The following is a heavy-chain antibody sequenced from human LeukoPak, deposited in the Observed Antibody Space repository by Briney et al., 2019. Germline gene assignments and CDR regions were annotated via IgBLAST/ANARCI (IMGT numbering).Heavy chain of an antibody. CDR2: IIPIFGTA. CDR1: GYTFTSYY. J-gene: IGHJ4*02. Sequence: SVKVSCKASGYTFTSYYMHWVRQAPGQGLEWMGGIIPIFGTANYAQKFQGRVTITADESTSTAYMELSSLRSEDTAVYYCARDRCSGGSCYSGYWGQGTLVTVSS. CDR3: ARDRCSGGSCYSGY. D-gene: IGHD2-15*01. V-gene: IGHV1-69*13.